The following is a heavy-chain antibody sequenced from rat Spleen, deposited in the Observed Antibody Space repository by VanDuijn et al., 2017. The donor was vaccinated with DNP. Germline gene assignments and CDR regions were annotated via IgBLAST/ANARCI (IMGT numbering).Heavy chain of an antibody. D-gene: IGHD1-4*01. Sequence: EVQLLESGGGLVQPGRSLKLSCAASGFTFSDYYMTWVRQGPTRGLEWVAYISYDGGRTYNGDSVKGRFTISRDNAKNTLYLQMNSLRSEDTATYYCARHVLPLRVWDYWGQGVMVTVSS. CDR2: ISYDGGRT. CDR3: ARHVLPLRVWDY. CDR1: GFTFSDYY. J-gene: IGHJ2*01. V-gene: IGHV5-22*01.